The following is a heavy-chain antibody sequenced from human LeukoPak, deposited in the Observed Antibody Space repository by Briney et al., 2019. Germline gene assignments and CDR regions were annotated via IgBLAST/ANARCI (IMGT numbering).Heavy chain of an antibody. CDR2: FDPEDGET. CDR3: ATAVVDGSGSYHGLDY. Sequence: ASVKVSCKVSGYTLTELSMHWVRQARGKGLEWMGGFDPEDGETIYAQKFQGRVTMTEDTSTDTAYMELSSLRSEDTAVYYCATAVVDGSGSYHGLDYWGQGTLVTVSS. V-gene: IGHV1-24*01. J-gene: IGHJ4*02. D-gene: IGHD3-10*01. CDR1: GYTLTELS.